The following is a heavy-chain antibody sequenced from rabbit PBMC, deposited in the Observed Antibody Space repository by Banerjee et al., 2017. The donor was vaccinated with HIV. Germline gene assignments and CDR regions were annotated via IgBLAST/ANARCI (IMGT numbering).Heavy chain of an antibody. V-gene: IGHV1S40*01. Sequence: QSLEESGGDLVKPGASLTLTCTASGFSFSSTYYMCWVRQAPGKGLEWIACIYAGSSGSTYTATWAKGRFTISKTSSTTVTLQMTSLTAADTATYFCARGDDGSFNLWGQGTLVTVS. CDR3: ARGDDGSFNL. D-gene: IGHD4-2*01. J-gene: IGHJ4*01. CDR2: IYAGSSGST. CDR1: GFSFSSTYY.